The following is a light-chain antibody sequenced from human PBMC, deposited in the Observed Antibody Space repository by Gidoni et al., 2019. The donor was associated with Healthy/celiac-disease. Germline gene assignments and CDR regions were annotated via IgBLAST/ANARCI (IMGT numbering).Light chain of an antibody. J-gene: IGKJ2*01. V-gene: IGKV1-33*01. CDR1: QDISNY. Sequence: IQMTQSPSSLSASVGARVTITCQTSQDISNYLNWYQQKPGKAPKLLIYDASNLETGVPSRVSGSGSGTDFTFTISSLQPEDIATYYCQQYDHLYTFGQGTKLEIK. CDR2: DAS. CDR3: QQYDHLYT.